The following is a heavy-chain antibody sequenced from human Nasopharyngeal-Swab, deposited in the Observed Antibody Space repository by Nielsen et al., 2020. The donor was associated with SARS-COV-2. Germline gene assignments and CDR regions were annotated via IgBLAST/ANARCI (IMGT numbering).Heavy chain of an antibody. Sequence: ETLSLTCSASGFTFSSYDMPWVRQATGKGLEWVSAIGTAGDPYYPGSVKGRFTISRENAKNSLYLQMNSLRAGDTAVYYCARGDGTMVRGVIIRGGMDVWGQGTTVTVSS. D-gene: IGHD3-10*01. CDR1: GFTFSSYD. CDR2: IGTAGDP. J-gene: IGHJ6*02. V-gene: IGHV3-13*05. CDR3: ARGDGTMVRGVIIRGGMDV.